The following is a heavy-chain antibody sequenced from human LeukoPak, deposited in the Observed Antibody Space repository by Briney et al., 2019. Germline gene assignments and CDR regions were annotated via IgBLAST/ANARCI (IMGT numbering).Heavy chain of an antibody. CDR3: AKDDAWLQFND. CDR2: ISNGGAGT. J-gene: IGHJ4*02. V-gene: IGHV3-23*01. Sequence: GGSLRLSCAASGFTFGSYDMSWVRQAPGKGLEWVSAISNGGAGTFYADSVQGRFTISRDNSKNTLYLQMNSLRAEDTAVYYCAKDDAWLQFNDWGQGTLVTVSS. D-gene: IGHD5-24*01. CDR1: GFTFGSYD.